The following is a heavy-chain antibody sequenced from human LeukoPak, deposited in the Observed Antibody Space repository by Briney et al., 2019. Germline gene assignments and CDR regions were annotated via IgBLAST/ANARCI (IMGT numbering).Heavy chain of an antibody. J-gene: IGHJ5*02. CDR1: GFTFSNYA. D-gene: IGHD1-26*01. Sequence: ARSLRLSCAASGFTFSNYAMHWLRQAPGKGLEWVAVISYDGSKRYYQDSVKGRFTISRDNSKNTLYLQVSSLRPEDTAVYFCVRDLVSGSYGGWFDPRGRGTLVTVSS. V-gene: IGHV3-30*04. CDR2: ISYDGSKR. CDR3: VRDLVSGSYGGWFDP.